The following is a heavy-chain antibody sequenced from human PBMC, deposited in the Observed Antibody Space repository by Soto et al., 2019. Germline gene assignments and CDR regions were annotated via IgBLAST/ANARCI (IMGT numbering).Heavy chain of an antibody. Sequence: PGGSLRLSCAASGFIFNKYAMNWVRQAPGKGLEWVSFIGGSGGTTSYADSVKGRFTISRDKSKSTLYLQMNSLRAEDTAVYYCAREKFCNTVTCNFDCWGQGTLVTVSS. V-gene: IGHV3-23*01. J-gene: IGHJ4*02. CDR3: AREKFCNTVTCNFDC. D-gene: IGHD4-17*01. CDR2: IGGSGGTT. CDR1: GFIFNKYA.